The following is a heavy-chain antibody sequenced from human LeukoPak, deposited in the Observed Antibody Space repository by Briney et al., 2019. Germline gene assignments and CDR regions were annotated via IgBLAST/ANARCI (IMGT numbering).Heavy chain of an antibody. CDR2: INPNSGGT. J-gene: IGHJ6*03. CDR3: YSSGWYGYYYMDV. D-gene: IGHD6-19*01. V-gene: IGHV1-2*02. Sequence: GASVKVSSKASGYTFTGYYMHWVRQAPGQGLEWMGWINPNSGGTNYAQKFQGRVTMTRDTSISTAYMELSRLRSDDTAVYCCYSSGWYGYYYMDVWGKVTTVTVSS. CDR1: GYTFTGYY.